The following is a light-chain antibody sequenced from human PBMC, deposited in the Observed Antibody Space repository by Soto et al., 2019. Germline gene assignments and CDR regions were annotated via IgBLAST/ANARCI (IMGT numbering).Light chain of an antibody. CDR3: QVWDSRDDHRV. J-gene: IGLJ2*01. V-gene: IGLV3-21*02. Sequence: SYELTQPPWVSVAPGQTARITCGGNRIGSKSVHWFQQKPGQAPVLVVHDDSDRPSGIPERFSGSNSGGTATLTISRVEAGDEADYYCQVWDSRDDHRVFGGGTQLTVL. CDR1: RIGSKS. CDR2: DDS.